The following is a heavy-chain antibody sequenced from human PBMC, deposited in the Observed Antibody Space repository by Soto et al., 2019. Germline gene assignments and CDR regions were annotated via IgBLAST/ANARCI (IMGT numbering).Heavy chain of an antibody. Sequence: HLGGSLRLSCAASGFTFSSYWMSWVRQAPGKGLEWVANIKQDGSEKYYVDSVKGRFTISRDNAKNSLYLQMNSLRAEDTAVYYCVSGGYKKPNDYWGQGTLVTVSS. V-gene: IGHV3-7*03. D-gene: IGHD6-25*01. CDR2: IKQDGSEK. CDR3: VSGGYKKPNDY. CDR1: GFTFSSYW. J-gene: IGHJ4*02.